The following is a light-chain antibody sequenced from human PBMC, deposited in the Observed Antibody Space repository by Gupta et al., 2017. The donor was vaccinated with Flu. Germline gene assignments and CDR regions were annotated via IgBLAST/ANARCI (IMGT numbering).Light chain of an antibody. V-gene: IGKV2-30*01. J-gene: IGKJ1*01. Sequence: QQRPGQAPRRLIYQVSSRDSGVPDRFSGSGSGTAFPLKISSVEAEDVGIYFCMHGSHWPWAFGQGTTVEIK. CDR2: QVS. CDR3: MHGSHWPWA.